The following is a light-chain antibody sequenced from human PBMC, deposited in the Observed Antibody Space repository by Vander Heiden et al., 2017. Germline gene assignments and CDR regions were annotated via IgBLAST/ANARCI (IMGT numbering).Light chain of an antibody. CDR1: SSDVGGYNY. J-gene: IGLJ1*01. CDR2: DVS. CDR3: SSYTSSSTRV. Sequence: QSALTQPASVSGSPGQPFTISCTGTSSDVGGYNYVSWYQQHPGKAPKLMIYDVSNRPSGVSNRFSGSKSGNTASLTISGLQAEDEADYYCSSYTSSSTRVFGTGTKVTVL. V-gene: IGLV2-14*01.